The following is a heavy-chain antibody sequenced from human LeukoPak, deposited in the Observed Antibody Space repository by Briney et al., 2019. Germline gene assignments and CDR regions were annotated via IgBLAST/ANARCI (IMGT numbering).Heavy chain of an antibody. CDR1: GYSISSGYY. CDR3: AREYGDYFDY. J-gene: IGHJ4*02. Sequence: SETLSLTCTVSGYSISSGYYWSWIRQHPGKGLEWIGYIYYSGSTYYNPSLKSRVTISVDTSKNQFSLKLSSVTAADTAVYYCAREYGDYFDYWGQGTLVTVSS. V-gene: IGHV4-31*03. D-gene: IGHD4-17*01. CDR2: IYYSGST.